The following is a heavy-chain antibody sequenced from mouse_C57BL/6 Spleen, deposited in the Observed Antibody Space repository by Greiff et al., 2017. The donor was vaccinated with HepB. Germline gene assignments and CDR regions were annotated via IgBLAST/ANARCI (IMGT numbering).Heavy chain of an antibody. J-gene: IGHJ2*01. CDR1: GYAFSSSW. Sequence: VKLQESGPELVKPGASVKISCKASGYAFSSSWMNWVKQRPGKGLEWIGRIYPGDGDTNYNGKFKGKATLTADKSSSTAYMQLSSLTSEDSAVYFCARSDYGSIDYWGQGTTLTVSS. V-gene: IGHV1-82*01. CDR3: ARSDYGSIDY. CDR2: IYPGDGDT. D-gene: IGHD1-1*01.